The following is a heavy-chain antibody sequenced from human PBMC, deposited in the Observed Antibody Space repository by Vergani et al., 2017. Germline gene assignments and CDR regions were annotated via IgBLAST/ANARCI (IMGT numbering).Heavy chain of an antibody. CDR3: ARVGCSSTSCYFDVNGAGTFDY. CDR2: ISYDGSNK. J-gene: IGHJ4*02. V-gene: IGHV3-30*04. Sequence: VQLLESGGGVVQPGRSLRLSCAASGFTFSSYAMHWVRQAPGKGLEWVAVISYDGSNKYYANSVKGRFTISRNKSKNTLDLQMNSLRAEDTAVYYCARVGCSSTSCYFDVNGAGTFDYWGQGTLVTVSS. D-gene: IGHD2-2*01. CDR1: GFTFSSYA.